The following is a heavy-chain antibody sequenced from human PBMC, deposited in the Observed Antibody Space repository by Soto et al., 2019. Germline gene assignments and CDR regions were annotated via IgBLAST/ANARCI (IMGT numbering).Heavy chain of an antibody. Sequence: EERLVQSGGGLVQPGGSMRLSCAASGVSVGGNYMSWVRQAPGKGLELVSLIYSGGNPFYADSKKCLFTLSRDNSNNMLHRQTDSLRAEDTAVYYGARVPHSDVWGQGTLVIVSS. CDR3: ARVPHSDV. CDR2: IYSGGNP. V-gene: IGHV3-53*01. D-gene: IGHD2-21*01. CDR1: GVSVGGNY. J-gene: IGHJ4*02.